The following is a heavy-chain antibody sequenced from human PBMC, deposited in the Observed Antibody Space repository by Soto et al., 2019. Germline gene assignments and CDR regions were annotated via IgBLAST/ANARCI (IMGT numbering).Heavy chain of an antibody. Sequence: SVQVSCKASGGTFSSYAISWVRQAPGQGLEWMGGIIPIFGTANYAQKFQGRVTITADKSTSTAYMELSSLRSGDTAVYYCARVLDSSGYESQFDEWGQGQLGT. J-gene: IGHJ4*02. CDR2: IIPIFGTA. D-gene: IGHD3-22*01. CDR3: ARVLDSSGYESQFDE. CDR1: GGTFSSYA. V-gene: IGHV1-69*06.